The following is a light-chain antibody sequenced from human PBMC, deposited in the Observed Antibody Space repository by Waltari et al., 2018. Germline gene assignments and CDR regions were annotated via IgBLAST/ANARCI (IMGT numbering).Light chain of an antibody. CDR2: GAS. Sequence: EIVLTQSPGTLSFSPGERATPSCRASQSVSRYLAWYQQKPGQAPRLLIYGASSRATGIPDRFSGSGSGTDFSLTISRLEPEDFAVYYCQNHERLPAMFGQGTKVEIK. J-gene: IGKJ1*01. CDR3: QNHERLPAM. V-gene: IGKV3-20*01. CDR1: QSVSRY.